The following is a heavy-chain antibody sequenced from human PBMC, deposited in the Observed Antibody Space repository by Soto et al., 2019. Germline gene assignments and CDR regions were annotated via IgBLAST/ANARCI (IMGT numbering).Heavy chain of an antibody. CDR3: AREYYYGLGSYPRWFDS. J-gene: IGHJ5*01. CDR2: ISISRNDK. D-gene: IGHD3-10*01. V-gene: IGHV3-21*01. Sequence: GGSLRLSCEGSGFTFSAYSMNWVRQAPGKGLEWVSSISISRNDKFYADSVKGRFTISTDNAKNSLYLQMNSLRSEDTAVYYCAREYYYGLGSYPRWFDSWGQGTLVTVSS. CDR1: GFTFSAYS.